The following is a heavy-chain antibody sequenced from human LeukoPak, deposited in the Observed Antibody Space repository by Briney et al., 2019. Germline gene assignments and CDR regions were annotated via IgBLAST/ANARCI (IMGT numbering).Heavy chain of an antibody. CDR3: ARHVPQTYYYDSSGIRGWFDP. J-gene: IGHJ5*02. Sequence: SETLSLTCTVSGGSISSSSYYWGWIRQPPGKGLEWIGSIYYSGSTYYNPSLKSRVTISVDTSKNQFSLKLSSVTAADTAVYYCARHVPQTYYYDSSGIRGWFDPWGQGTLVTVSS. CDR2: IYYSGST. V-gene: IGHV4-39*01. D-gene: IGHD3-22*01. CDR1: GGSISSSSYY.